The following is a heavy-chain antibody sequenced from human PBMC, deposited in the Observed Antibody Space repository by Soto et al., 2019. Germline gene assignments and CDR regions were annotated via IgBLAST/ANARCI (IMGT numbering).Heavy chain of an antibody. CDR3: ARDWGHYYDSSGLAFDI. D-gene: IGHD3-22*01. V-gene: IGHV1-69*04. CDR1: GGTFSSST. J-gene: IGHJ3*02. CDR2: IIPILGIA. Sequence: SVKVSCKASGGTFSSSTISWVRQAPGQGLEWMGRIIPILGIANYAQKFQGRVTITADKSTSTAYMELSSLRSEDTAVYYCARDWGHYYDSSGLAFDIWGQGTMVTVSS.